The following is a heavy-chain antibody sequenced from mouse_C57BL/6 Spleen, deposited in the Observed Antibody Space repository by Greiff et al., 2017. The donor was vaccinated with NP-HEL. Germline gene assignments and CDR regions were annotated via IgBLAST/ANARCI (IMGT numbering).Heavy chain of an antibody. Sequence: QVQLKESGPGLVQPSQSLSITCTVSGFSLTSYGVHWVRQSPGKGLEWLGVIWSGGSTAYNAAFISRLSISNDNSNSQVLFIRNRLQADDTARYYGGRNYVRDAMDYWGQGTSVTVSS. D-gene: IGHD2-12*01. CDR1: GFSLTSYG. J-gene: IGHJ4*01. V-gene: IGHV2-2*01. CDR3: GRNYVRDAMDY. CDR2: IWSGGST.